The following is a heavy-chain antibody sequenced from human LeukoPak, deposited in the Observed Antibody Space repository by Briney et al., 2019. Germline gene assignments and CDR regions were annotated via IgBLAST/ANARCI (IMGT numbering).Heavy chain of an antibody. V-gene: IGHV4-39*07. D-gene: IGHD2-2*01. Sequence: SETLSLTCTVSGGSISSSGYYWGWIRQPPGKGLEWIASIYYSGSTYYNPSLKSRVTISVDTSKNQFSLKLSSVTAADTAVYYCARDYPYCSSTSCYAPGAFDIWGQGTMVTVSS. CDR3: ARDYPYCSSTSCYAPGAFDI. J-gene: IGHJ3*02. CDR2: IYYSGST. CDR1: GGSISSSGYY.